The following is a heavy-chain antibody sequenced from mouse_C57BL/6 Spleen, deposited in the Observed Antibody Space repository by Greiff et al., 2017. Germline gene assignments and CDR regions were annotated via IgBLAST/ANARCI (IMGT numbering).Heavy chain of an antibody. D-gene: IGHD1-1*01. V-gene: IGHV5-2*01. Sequence: VKVEESGGGLVQPGESLKLSCESNEYEFPSHDMSWVRKTPEKRLELVAAINSDGGSTYYPDTMERRFIISRDNTKKTLYLQMSSLRSEDTALYYCARHAPNYYGSSYWYFDVWGTGTTVTVSS. CDR1: EYEFPSHD. CDR2: INSDGGST. J-gene: IGHJ1*03. CDR3: ARHAPNYYGSSYWYFDV.